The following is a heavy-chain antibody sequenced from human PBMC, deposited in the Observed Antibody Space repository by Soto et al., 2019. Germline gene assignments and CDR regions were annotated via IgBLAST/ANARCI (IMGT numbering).Heavy chain of an antibody. CDR1: GDSINSGAYY. CDR2: IHNSGNT. Sequence: SETLSLTCTVSGDSINSGAYYWTWVRQHPGKGLEWIGYIHNSGNTYYNPSLKSRVTISVDTSKNLFSLNLSSVTAADTAVYYCARETCPGGSCYWAPVPMAGTTIALWGQGTLVTSPQ. J-gene: IGHJ1*01. CDR3: ARETCPGGSCYWAPVPMAGTTIAL. V-gene: IGHV4-31*03. D-gene: IGHD2-15*01.